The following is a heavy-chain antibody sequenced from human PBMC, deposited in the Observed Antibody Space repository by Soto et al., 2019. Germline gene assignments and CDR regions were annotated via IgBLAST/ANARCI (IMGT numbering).Heavy chain of an antibody. CDR2: ISGSGGST. CDR3: AKARGPGXYDSSGYSASPPYGMDV. CDR1: GFTFSSYA. Sequence: GGSLRLSCAASGFTFSSYAMSWVRQAPGKGLEWVSAISGSGGSTYYADSVKGRFTISRDNSKNTLYLQMNSLRAEDTAVYYCAKARGPGXYDSSGYSASPPYGMDVWGQGTTVTVSS. J-gene: IGHJ6*02. V-gene: IGHV3-23*01. D-gene: IGHD3-22*01.